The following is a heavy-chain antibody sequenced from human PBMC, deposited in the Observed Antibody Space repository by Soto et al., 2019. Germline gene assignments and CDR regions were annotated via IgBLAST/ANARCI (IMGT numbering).Heavy chain of an antibody. Sequence: QVQLVQSGAEVKKPGSSVKVSCKASGGTFSSYAISWVRQSPGQGLEWMGGIIPIFGTANYAQKFQGRVTITADESTRTAYMDVSRLRSEDTAVYYCARGEGTRGGSGSYFDYWGQGTLVAVSS. CDR2: IIPIFGTA. D-gene: IGHD3-10*01. J-gene: IGHJ4*01. CDR3: ARGEGTRGGSGSYFDY. CDR1: GGTFSSYA. V-gene: IGHV1-69*01.